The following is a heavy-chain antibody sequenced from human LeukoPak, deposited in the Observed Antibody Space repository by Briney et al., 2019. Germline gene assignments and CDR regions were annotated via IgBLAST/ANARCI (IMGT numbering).Heavy chain of an antibody. V-gene: IGHV3-7*01. CDR1: GFTFSSYW. J-gene: IGHJ4*02. Sequence: SGGSLRLSCAASGFTFSSYWMSWVRQAPGKGLERVANIKQDGSEKYYVDSVKGRFTISRDNAKNSLYLQMNSLRAEDTAVYYCAGGYSSSSFDYWGQGTLVTVSS. CDR2: IKQDGSEK. CDR3: AGGYSSSSFDY. D-gene: IGHD6-6*01.